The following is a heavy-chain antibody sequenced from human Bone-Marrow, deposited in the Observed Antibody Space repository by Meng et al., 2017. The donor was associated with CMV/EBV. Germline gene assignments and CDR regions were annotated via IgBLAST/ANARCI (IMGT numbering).Heavy chain of an antibody. CDR3: ASWDDFWSGYYLGDYYYYYGMDV. Sequence: SETLSLTCTVSGYSISSGYYWGWIRQPPGKGLEWIGSIYHSGSTYYNPSLKSRVTISVDTSKNQFSLKLSSVTAADTAVYYCASWDDFWSGYYLGDYYYYYGMDVRGQGTTVTVSS. CDR1: GYSISSGYY. J-gene: IGHJ6*02. CDR2: IYHSGST. V-gene: IGHV4-38-2*02. D-gene: IGHD3-3*01.